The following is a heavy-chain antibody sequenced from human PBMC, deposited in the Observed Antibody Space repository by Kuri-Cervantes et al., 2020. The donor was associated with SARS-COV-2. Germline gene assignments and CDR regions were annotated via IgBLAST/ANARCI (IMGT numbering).Heavy chain of an antibody. J-gene: IGHJ4*02. CDR1: GYSISSGYY. CDR3: ARRAGYYYFGY. Sequence: SQTLSLTCAVSGYSISSGYYWGWIRQPPGKGLEWIGSIYHSGSTYYNPSLKSRVTISVDTSKNQFSLKLSSVTAADTAVYYCARRAGYYYFGYWGQGTLVTVSS. V-gene: IGHV4-38-2*01. CDR2: IYHSGST. D-gene: IGHD3-9*01.